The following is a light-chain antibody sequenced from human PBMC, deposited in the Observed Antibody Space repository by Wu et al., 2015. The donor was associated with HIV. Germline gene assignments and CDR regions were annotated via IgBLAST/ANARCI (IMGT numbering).Light chain of an antibody. V-gene: IGKV1-8*01. CDR2: AAS. CDR3: QQYYNYPWT. CDR1: QGISGY. J-gene: IGKJ1*01. Sequence: AIRMTQSPSSLSASTGDRVTITCRASQGISGYLAWYQQKPGKAPKLLLYAASTLQSGVPSRFGGSGSGTDFTLTISCLQSEDFATYYCQQYYNYPWTLGQGTKVEIK.